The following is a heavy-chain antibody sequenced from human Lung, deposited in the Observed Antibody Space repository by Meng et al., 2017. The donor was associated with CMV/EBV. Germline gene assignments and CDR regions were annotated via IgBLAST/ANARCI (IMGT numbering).Heavy chain of an antibody. D-gene: IGHD3-9*01. CDR1: GFKFDSYA. CDR2: IVGAGGKT. Sequence: ESXKISXAASGFKFDSYAMSWVRQAPGKGLEWVAAIVGAGGKTHYADSVRGRFTISRDNFKNTLYLEMDSLRGEDTAVYYCAKDRRFGHDILTVLDYWGQGTXVTVSS. V-gene: IGHV3-23*01. CDR3: AKDRRFGHDILTVLDY. J-gene: IGHJ4*02.